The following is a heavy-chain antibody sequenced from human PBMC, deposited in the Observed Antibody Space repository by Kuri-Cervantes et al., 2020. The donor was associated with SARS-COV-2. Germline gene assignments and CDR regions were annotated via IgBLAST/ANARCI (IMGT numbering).Heavy chain of an antibody. Sequence: GESLKISCAASGFTFSTYAFTWVRQAAGKGLEWVSSISGLSGSGGNTYYADSVKGRFTISRDNAKNMLFLQMNSLRAEDTAVYYCVRDGDHWNFDYWGQGTLVTVSS. D-gene: IGHD1-1*01. CDR1: GFTFSTYA. CDR3: VRDGDHWNFDY. CDR2: ISGLSGSGGNT. J-gene: IGHJ4*02. V-gene: IGHV3-23*01.